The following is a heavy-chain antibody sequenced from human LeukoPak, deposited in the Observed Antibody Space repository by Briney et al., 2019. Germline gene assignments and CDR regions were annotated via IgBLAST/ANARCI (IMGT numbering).Heavy chain of an antibody. CDR1: GGSISSSSYY. CDR3: ARRVPAAIRYYYGMDV. D-gene: IGHD2-2*01. J-gene: IGHJ6*02. Sequence: PSETLSLTCTVSGGSISSSSYYWGWIRQPPGKGLEWIGGIYYSGSTYYNPSLKSRVTISVDTSKNQFSLKLSSVTAADTAVYYCARRVPAAIRYYYGMDVWGQGTTVTVSS. V-gene: IGHV4-39*01. CDR2: IYYSGST.